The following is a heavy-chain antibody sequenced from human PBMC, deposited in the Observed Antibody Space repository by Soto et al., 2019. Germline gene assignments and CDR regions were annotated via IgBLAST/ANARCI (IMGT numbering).Heavy chain of an antibody. D-gene: IGHD3-10*01. Sequence: QVQLVQSGAEVKKPGASVKVSCKASGYIFTVYYMHWVRQAPGQGPEWMGWINPNSGGTNYAQKFKGRVTMTRDTSIRTAYMELSRLRSADTAVYYCARQGSGSNWLDPWGQGTLVTVSS. CDR3: ARQGSGSNWLDP. CDR1: GYIFTVYY. J-gene: IGHJ5*02. CDR2: INPNSGGT. V-gene: IGHV1-2*02.